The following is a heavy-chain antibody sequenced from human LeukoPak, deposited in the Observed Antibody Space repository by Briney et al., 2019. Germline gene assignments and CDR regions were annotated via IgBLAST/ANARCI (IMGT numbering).Heavy chain of an antibody. V-gene: IGHV4-39*01. CDR3: ARTPRRGLFDY. CDR2: IYYSGST. CDR1: GGSISSSSYC. Sequence: SETLSLTCTVSGGSISSSSYCWGWIRQPPGKGLEWIGSIYYSGSTYYNPSLKSRVTISVDTSKNQFSLKLSSVTAADTAVYFCARTPRRGLFDYWGQGTLVTVSS. D-gene: IGHD1-14*01. J-gene: IGHJ4*02.